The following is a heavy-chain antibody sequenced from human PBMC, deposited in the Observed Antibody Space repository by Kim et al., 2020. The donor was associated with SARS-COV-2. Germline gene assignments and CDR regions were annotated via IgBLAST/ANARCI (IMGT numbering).Heavy chain of an antibody. CDR2: IYYSGST. CDR1: GGSISSSSYY. D-gene: IGHD3-3*01. Sequence: SETLSLTCTVSGGSISSSSYYWGWIRQPPGKGLEWIGSIYYSGSTYYNPSRKSRVTISVDTSKNQFSLKLSSVTAADTAVYYCARHKGNTIFGVVIIDAFDIWGQGTMVTVSS. CDR3: ARHKGNTIFGVVIIDAFDI. J-gene: IGHJ3*02. V-gene: IGHV4-39*01.